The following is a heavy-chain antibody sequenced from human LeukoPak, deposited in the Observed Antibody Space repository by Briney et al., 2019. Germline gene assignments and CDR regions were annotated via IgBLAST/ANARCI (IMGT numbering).Heavy chain of an antibody. V-gene: IGHV5-51*01. CDR2: IYPGDSDT. CDR1: GYSFTSYW. D-gene: IGHD6-13*01. J-gene: IGHJ5*02. Sequence: GESLKISCKGSGYSFTSYWIGWVRQMPGKGLEWMGIIYPGDSDTGYSPSFQGQVTISADKSISTAYLQWSSLKASDTAMYYCARRSEDSSSWYNWFDPWGQGTLVTVSS. CDR3: ARRSEDSSSWYNWFDP.